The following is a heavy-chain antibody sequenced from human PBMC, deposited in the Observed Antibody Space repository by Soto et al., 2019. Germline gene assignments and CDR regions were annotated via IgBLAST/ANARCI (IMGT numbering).Heavy chain of an antibody. CDR3: ARVSADGDYVFFDY. Sequence: GGSLRLSCAASGFTFSSYGMHWVRQAPGKGLEWVAVIWYDGSNKYYADSVKGRFTISIDNSKNTLYLQMNSLRAEDTAVYYCARVSADGDYVFFDYWGQGTLVTVSS. CDR2: IWYDGSNK. CDR1: GFTFSSYG. D-gene: IGHD4-17*01. V-gene: IGHV3-33*01. J-gene: IGHJ4*02.